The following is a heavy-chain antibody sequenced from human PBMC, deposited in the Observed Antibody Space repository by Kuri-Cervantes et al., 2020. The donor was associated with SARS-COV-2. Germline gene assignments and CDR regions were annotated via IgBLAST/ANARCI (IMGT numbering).Heavy chain of an antibody. J-gene: IGHJ1*01. V-gene: IGHV1-46*01. D-gene: IGHD3-10*01. CDR1: GGTFSSYA. CDR3: ARDLHKADWGYGSGSYYNAKGSFQH. CDR2: INPSGGST. Sequence: ASVKVSCKASGGTFSSYAISWVRQAPGQGLEWMGIINPSGGSTSYAQKFQGRVTMTRDTSTSTVYMELSSLRSEDTAVYYCARDLHKADWGYGSGSYYNAKGSFQHWGQGTLVTVSS.